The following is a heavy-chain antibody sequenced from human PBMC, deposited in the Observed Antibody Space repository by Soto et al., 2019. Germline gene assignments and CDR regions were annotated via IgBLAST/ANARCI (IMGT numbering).Heavy chain of an antibody. Sequence: VASVEVSCETSGFTFRSSAVQWVRQARGQRLEWIGWLVVGTGNTNYAQKFQQRVTISSDRSTNTVSMELSSLTSEDTAVYYCATGAYCSGGSCSDYYYYYYVMDLWGQGPTITFSS. CDR1: GFTFRSSA. D-gene: IGHD2-15*01. CDR2: LVVGTGNT. V-gene: IGHV1-58*01. J-gene: IGHJ6*02. CDR3: ATGAYCSGGSCSDYYYYYYVMDL.